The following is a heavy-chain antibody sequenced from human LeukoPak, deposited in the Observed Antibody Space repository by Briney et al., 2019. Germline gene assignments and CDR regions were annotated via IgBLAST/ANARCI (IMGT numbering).Heavy chain of an antibody. D-gene: IGHD3-22*01. CDR2: IYHSGST. CDR3: ARGVGRSDSSGYTYYFDY. Sequence: PSETLSLTCTVSGYSISSGYYWGWIRQPPGKGLEWIGSIYHSGSTYYNPSLKSRVTISVDTSKNQFSLKLSSVTAADTAVYYCARGVGRSDSSGYTYYFDYWGQGTLVTVSS. V-gene: IGHV4-38-2*02. CDR1: GYSISSGYY. J-gene: IGHJ4*02.